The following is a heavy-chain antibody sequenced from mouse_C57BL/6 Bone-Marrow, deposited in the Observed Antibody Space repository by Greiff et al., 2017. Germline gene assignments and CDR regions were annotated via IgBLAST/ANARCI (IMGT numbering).Heavy chain of an antibody. J-gene: IGHJ1*03. D-gene: IGHD2-5*01. V-gene: IGHV1-55*01. Sequence: VQLQQPGAELVKPGASVKMSCKASGYTFTSYWITWVKQRPGQGLEWIGDIYPGSGSTNNNEKFKSKATLTVDTSSSTAYMQLSSLTSEDSAVYFCARTYDSNDWYFDVWGTETTVTVSS. CDR3: ARTYDSNDWYFDV. CDR2: IYPGSGST. CDR1: GYTFTSYW.